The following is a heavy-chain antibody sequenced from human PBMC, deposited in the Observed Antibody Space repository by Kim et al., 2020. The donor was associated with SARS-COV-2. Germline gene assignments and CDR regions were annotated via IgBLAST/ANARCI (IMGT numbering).Heavy chain of an antibody. V-gene: IGHV3-33*08. D-gene: IGHD5-12*01. CDR2: IWYDGSNK. J-gene: IGHJ5*02. CDR1: GFTFSSYG. Sequence: GGSLRLSCAASGFTFSSYGMHWVRQAPGKGLEWVAVIWYDGSNKYYADSVKGRFTISRDNSKNTLYLQMNSLRAEDTAVYYCAGNSGYAGRWFDPWGQGTLVTVSS. CDR3: AGNSGYAGRWFDP.